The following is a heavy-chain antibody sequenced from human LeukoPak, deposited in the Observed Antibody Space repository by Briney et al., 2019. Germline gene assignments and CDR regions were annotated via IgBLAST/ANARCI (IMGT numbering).Heavy chain of an antibody. Sequence: SVKVSCKISGGSFRTYPISWVRQAPGQGLEWMGGLTQFFRRTNYTQNFQGRLTISTDESSTTAYMELSSLRPDDTAVYYCATSGSGRSWDWFAPWGQGTLVIVSS. CDR2: LTQFFRRT. D-gene: IGHD3-10*01. J-gene: IGHJ5*02. CDR3: ATSGSGRSWDWFAP. CDR1: GGSFRTYP. V-gene: IGHV1-69*05.